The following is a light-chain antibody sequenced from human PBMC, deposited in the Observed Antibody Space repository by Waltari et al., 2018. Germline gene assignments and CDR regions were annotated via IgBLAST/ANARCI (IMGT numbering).Light chain of an antibody. Sequence: QSALTQPTSVSGSPGQSITISCTGTSSDGGGYNYVSWYQQNSGKVPKLLIFGVSNRPSGVSNRFSGSKSGNTASLTISGLQAEDESDYYCCSFTSRSTWVFGGGTKLTVL. CDR3: CSFTSRSTWV. V-gene: IGLV2-14*01. J-gene: IGLJ3*02. CDR1: SSDGGGYNY. CDR2: GVS.